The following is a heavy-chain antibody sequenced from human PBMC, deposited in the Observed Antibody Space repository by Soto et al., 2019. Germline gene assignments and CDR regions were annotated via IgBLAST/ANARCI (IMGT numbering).Heavy chain of an antibody. CDR3: ARARLSAAAGQASRFAY. Sequence: ASVKVSCKASGYTFTNYHMHWGRQAPGQGLEWMGRINPSGGSTSCAQKFQGRVTMTRDTSTSTVYMDLSSLRSEDKAVYYCARARLSAAAGQASRFAYWGQGTLVT. CDR1: GYTFTNYH. D-gene: IGHD6-13*01. V-gene: IGHV1-46*01. CDR2: INPSGGST. J-gene: IGHJ4*02.